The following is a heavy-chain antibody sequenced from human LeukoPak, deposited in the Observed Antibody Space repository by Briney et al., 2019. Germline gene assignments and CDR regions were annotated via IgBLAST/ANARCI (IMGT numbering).Heavy chain of an antibody. D-gene: IGHD3-22*01. J-gene: IGHJ3*02. CDR1: GFTFSRYE. V-gene: IGHV3-48*03. Sequence: GGSLRLSCAASGFTFSRYEMNWVRQAPGKGLEWVSYISRSGDTIYFADSVKGRFTISRDNSKNTLFLQMNSLRAEDTAVYYCAKMTTGYYYTAFDIWGQGTMVTVSS. CDR2: ISRSGDTI. CDR3: AKMTTGYYYTAFDI.